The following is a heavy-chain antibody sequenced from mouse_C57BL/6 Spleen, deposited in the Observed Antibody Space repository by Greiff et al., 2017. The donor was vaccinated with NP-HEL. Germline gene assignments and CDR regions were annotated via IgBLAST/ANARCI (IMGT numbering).Heavy chain of an antibody. V-gene: IGHV1-80*01. CDR1: GYAFSSYW. J-gene: IGHJ3*01. Sequence: QVQLKESGAELVKPGASVKISCKASGYAFSSYWMNWVKQRPGKGLEWIGQIYPGDGDTNYNGKFKGKATLTADKSSSTAYMQLSSLTSEDSAVYFCARGGDYDWFAYWGQGTLVTVSA. CDR2: IYPGDGDT. D-gene: IGHD2-4*01. CDR3: ARGGDYDWFAY.